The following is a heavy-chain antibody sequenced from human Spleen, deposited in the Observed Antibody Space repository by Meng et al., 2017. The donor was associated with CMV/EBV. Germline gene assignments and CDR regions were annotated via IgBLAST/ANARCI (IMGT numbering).Heavy chain of an antibody. D-gene: IGHD5-18*01. J-gene: IGHJ4*02. CDR1: GFTFSSYW. CDR3: AREDRGYSFDY. CDR2: SNSDGSST. Sequence: GGSLRLSCAASGFTFSSYWKHWVRHAPGKGLVWVSRSNSDGSSTSYADSVKVRFTISRDNAKNTLSLQMNSLRAEDTAVYYCAREDRGYSFDYWGQGTLVTVSS. V-gene: IGHV3-74*01.